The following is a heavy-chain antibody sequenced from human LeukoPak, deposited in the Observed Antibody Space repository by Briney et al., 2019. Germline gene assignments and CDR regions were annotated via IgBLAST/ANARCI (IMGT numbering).Heavy chain of an antibody. V-gene: IGHV3-53*01. J-gene: IGHJ3*02. CDR1: GFTVSSNY. Sequence: PGGSLRLSCAASGFTVSSNYMSWVRQAPGKGLEWVSVIYSGGSTYYADSVKGRFTISRDNSKNTLYPQMNSLRAEDTAVYYCARGQRHSSSWYGPDAFDIWGQGTMVTVSS. CDR3: ARGQRHSSSWYGPDAFDI. D-gene: IGHD6-13*01. CDR2: IYSGGST.